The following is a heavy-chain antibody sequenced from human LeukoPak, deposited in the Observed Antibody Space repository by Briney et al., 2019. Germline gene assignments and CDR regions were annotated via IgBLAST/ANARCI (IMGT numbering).Heavy chain of an antibody. V-gene: IGHV3-23*01. CDR1: GFTFSSYA. CDR2: ISGSGGST. J-gene: IGHJ4*02. CDR3: AKGSSSWYYLFDY. Sequence: QPGGSLRLSCAASGFTFSSYAMSWVRQAPGKGLEGVSAISGSGGSTYYADSVKGRFTISRDNSKNTLYLQMNSLRAEDTAVYYCAKGSSSWYYLFDYWGQGTLVTVSS. D-gene: IGHD6-13*01.